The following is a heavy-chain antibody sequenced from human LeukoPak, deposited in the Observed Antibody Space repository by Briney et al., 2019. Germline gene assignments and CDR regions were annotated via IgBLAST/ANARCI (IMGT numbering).Heavy chain of an antibody. CDR2: IYPGDSAT. Sequence: GESLKISCKGPEYSFTNYWIGWVRQMPGKGLELMGIIYPGDSATRYSPSFQGQVTISADKSISTAYLQWSSLKASDTAMYYCARTDYGGNSDYFDYWGQGTLVTVSS. CDR1: EYSFTNYW. D-gene: IGHD4-23*01. V-gene: IGHV5-51*01. J-gene: IGHJ4*02. CDR3: ARTDYGGNSDYFDY.